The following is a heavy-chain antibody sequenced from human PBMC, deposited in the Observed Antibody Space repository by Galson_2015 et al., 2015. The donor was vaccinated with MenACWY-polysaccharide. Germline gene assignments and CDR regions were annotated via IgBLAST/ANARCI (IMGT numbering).Heavy chain of an antibody. V-gene: IGHV3-21*01. CDR2: ISSSSSYI. CDR3: ARDSWDIVVVVTNYGMDV. Sequence: SLRLSCAASGFTFSSYSMNWVRQAPGKGLEWVSSISSSSSYIYYADSVKGRFTISRDNAKNSLYLQMNSLRAEDTAVYYCARDSWDIVVVVTNYGMDVWGQGTTVTVSS. D-gene: IGHD2-15*01. J-gene: IGHJ6*02. CDR1: GFTFSSYS.